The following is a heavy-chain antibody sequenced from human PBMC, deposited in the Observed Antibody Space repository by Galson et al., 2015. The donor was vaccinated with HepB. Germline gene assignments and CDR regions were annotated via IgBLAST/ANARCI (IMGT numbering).Heavy chain of an antibody. CDR2: ISSSSSTI. V-gene: IGHV3-48*01. CDR1: GFTFSSYW. Sequence: SLRLSCAASGFTFSSYWMTWVRQTPGKGLEWVSYISSSSSTIYYADSVKGRFTISRDNAKNSLYLQMNSLRAEDTAVYYCAREPNYDISSYYFDYWGQGTLVTVSS. D-gene: IGHD3-22*01. CDR3: AREPNYDISSYYFDY. J-gene: IGHJ4*02.